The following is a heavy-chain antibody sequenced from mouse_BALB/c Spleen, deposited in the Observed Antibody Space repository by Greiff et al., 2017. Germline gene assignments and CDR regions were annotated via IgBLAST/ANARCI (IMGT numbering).Heavy chain of an antibody. CDR2: ISSGGGST. J-gene: IGHJ4*01. CDR3: ARLDSSGYDAMDY. D-gene: IGHD3-2*01. CDR1: GFAFSSYD. Sequence: EVQVVESGGGLVQPGGSLKLSCAASGFAFSSYDMSWVRQTPEKRLEWVAYISSGGGSTYYPDTVKGRFTISRDNAKNTLYLQMSSLKSEDTAMYYCARLDSSGYDAMDYWGQGTSVTVSS. V-gene: IGHV5-12-1*01.